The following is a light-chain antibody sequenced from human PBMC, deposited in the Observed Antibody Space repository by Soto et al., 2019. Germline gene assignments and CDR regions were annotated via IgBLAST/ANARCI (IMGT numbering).Light chain of an antibody. CDR1: QSVSSN. J-gene: IGKJ1*01. V-gene: IGKV3-15*01. Sequence: EIMMTQSPGTLSASPGERATLSCRASQSVSSNLAWYQQKPGQAPRLLIYAVSTRATGIPARFSGSGSGTEITLNISSLQSEDFAVYYCQQYNKWPLTFGQGTKVEIK. CDR3: QQYNKWPLT. CDR2: AVS.